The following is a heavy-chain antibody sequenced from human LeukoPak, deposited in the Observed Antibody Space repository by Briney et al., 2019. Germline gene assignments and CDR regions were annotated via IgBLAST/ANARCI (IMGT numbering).Heavy chain of an antibody. CDR1: GGSISSYY. CDR2: IYYSGST. D-gene: IGHD3-22*01. CDR3: ARSSEGRYYYDSSGYSYYYYYMDV. Sequence: SETLSLTCTVSGGSISSYYWSWIRQPPGKGLEWIGYIYYSGSTYYNPSLKSRVTISVDTSKNQFSLKLNSVTAADTALYYCARSSEGRYYYDSSGYSYYYYYMDVWGKGTTVTISS. V-gene: IGHV4-59*01. J-gene: IGHJ6*03.